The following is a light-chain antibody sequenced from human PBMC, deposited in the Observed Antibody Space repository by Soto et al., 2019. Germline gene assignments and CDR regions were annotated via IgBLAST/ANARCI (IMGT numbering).Light chain of an antibody. CDR1: QSVSSSY. Sequence: PGERVTLSCRASQSVSSSYLAWYQQKPGQAPRLLIYGASSRATGIPDRFSGSGSGTDFTLTISRLEPEDFAVYYGQQYGSSPALTFGGGTKVDIK. CDR3: QQYGSSPALT. V-gene: IGKV3-20*01. J-gene: IGKJ4*01. CDR2: GAS.